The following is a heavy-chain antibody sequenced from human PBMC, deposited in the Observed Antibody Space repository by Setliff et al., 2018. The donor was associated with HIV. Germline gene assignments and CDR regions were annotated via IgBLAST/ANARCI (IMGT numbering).Heavy chain of an antibody. Sequence: SETLSLTCTVSGGSINSYYWNWIRQSPGKGLEWIGYIGYNGDTSYNPSLKARVTLSVDMSKNQVFLRLSSVTAADTAVYYCVRGYCSSTTCYEDYYYMDVWGKGSTVTVSS. CDR3: VRGYCSSTTCYEDYYYMDV. V-gene: IGHV4-59*01. CDR2: IGYNGDT. D-gene: IGHD2-2*01. J-gene: IGHJ6*03. CDR1: GGSINSYY.